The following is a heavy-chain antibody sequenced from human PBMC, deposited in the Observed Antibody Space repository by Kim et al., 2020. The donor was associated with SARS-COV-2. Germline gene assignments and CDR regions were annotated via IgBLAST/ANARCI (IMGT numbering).Heavy chain of an antibody. CDR3: ARVGTIAYSSYITFDS. V-gene: IGHV1-18*01. CDR1: GYTFTDYD. Sequence: ASVKVSCKPSGYTFTDYDISWVRQAPGQGFQWMGWISAYSGARNYPQNLQDRITMTTDTSTKTAYMELTNLKSDDTAIYYCARVGTIAYSSYITFDSWGQGTLVTVSS. J-gene: IGHJ4*02. CDR2: ISAYSGAR. D-gene: IGHD3-10*01.